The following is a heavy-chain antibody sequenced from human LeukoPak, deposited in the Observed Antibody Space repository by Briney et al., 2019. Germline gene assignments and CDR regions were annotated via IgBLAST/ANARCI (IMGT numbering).Heavy chain of an antibody. CDR1: GFGFSGSS. CDR3: ARTFDY. V-gene: IGHV3-48*01. CDR2: ISSSSTTI. J-gene: IGHJ4*02. Sequence: GGSLRLSCAASGFGFSGSSMNWVRQAPGKGLEWLSYISSSSTTIYYADSVKGRFTISRDNAKNSLYLQMNSLRVEDTADYYCARTFDYWGQGTLVTVSS.